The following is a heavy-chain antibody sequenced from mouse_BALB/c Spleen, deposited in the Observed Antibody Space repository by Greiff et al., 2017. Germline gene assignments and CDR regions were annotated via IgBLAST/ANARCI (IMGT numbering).Heavy chain of an antibody. D-gene: IGHD2-4*01. V-gene: IGHV5-9-4*01. CDR1: GFTFSSYA. Sequence: EVNVVESGGGLVKPGGSLKLSCAASGFTFSSYAMSWVRQSPEKRLEWVAEISSGGSYTYYPDTVTGRFTISRDNAKNTLYLEMSSLRSEDTAMYYCARRGLRRIYAMDYWGQGTSVTVSS. CDR3: ARRGLRRIYAMDY. J-gene: IGHJ4*01. CDR2: ISSGGSYT.